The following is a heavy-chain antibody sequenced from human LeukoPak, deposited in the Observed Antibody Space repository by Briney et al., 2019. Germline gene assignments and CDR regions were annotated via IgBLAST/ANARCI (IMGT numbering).Heavy chain of an antibody. J-gene: IGHJ4*02. D-gene: IGHD2-15*01. CDR1: GFTVSSNS. Sequence: GGSLRLSCTVSGFTVSSNSMSWVRQAPGKGLEWVSAISGSDAGTYYADSVKGRFTISRDNSKNTLYLQMNSLRAEDAAVYYCAKAPLGRCSGAICYYFDYWGQGTLVTVSS. V-gene: IGHV3-23*01. CDR3: AKAPLGRCSGAICYYFDY. CDR2: ISGSDAGT.